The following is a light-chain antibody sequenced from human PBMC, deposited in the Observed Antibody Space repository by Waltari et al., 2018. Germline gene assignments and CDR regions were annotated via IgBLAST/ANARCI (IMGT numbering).Light chain of an antibody. CDR3: CSYAGSSTLVV. V-gene: IGLV2-23*02. J-gene: IGLJ2*01. CDR1: RSDVGSYNL. Sequence: QSALTQPASVSGSPGQSITISCTVTRSDVGSYNLVSWYQQHPGKAPKLMIYEVSKRPSGVSNRFSGSKSGNTASLTISGLQAEDEADYYCCSYAGSSTLVVFGGGTKLTVL. CDR2: EVS.